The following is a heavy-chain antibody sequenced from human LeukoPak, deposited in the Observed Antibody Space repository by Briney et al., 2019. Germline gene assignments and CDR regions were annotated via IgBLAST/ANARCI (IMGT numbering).Heavy chain of an antibody. CDR1: GSSMTTHH. CDR3: TTIKRGNIFGYFDF. D-gene: IGHD5-18*01. CDR2: VFDSGRT. Sequence: SETLSLTCTVSGSSMTTHHWNWIRQTPGKGLEWIGYVFDSGRTKENPSLKSRVTLSADTSKNQLSLRLSSVTAADTAVYYCTTIKRGNIFGYFDFWGQGILVTVSS. V-gene: IGHV4-59*11. J-gene: IGHJ4*02.